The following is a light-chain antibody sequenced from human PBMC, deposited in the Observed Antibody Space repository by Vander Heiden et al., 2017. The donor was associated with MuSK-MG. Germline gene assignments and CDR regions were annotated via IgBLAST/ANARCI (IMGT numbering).Light chain of an antibody. Sequence: EIVLTQSPGTLSLSPGERATLYCRASQSVSSGYLAWYQQKPGQAPRLLIYGASSRATGIPDRFSGSGSGTDFTLTISRLEPEDFAVYYCQQYGSSPRLTFGGGTKVEIK. CDR3: QQYGSSPRLT. J-gene: IGKJ4*01. CDR2: GAS. V-gene: IGKV3-20*01. CDR1: QSVSSGY.